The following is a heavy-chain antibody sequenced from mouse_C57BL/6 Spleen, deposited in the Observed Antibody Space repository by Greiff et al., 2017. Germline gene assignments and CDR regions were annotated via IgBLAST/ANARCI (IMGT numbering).Heavy chain of an antibody. J-gene: IGHJ2*01. V-gene: IGHV3-6*01. CDR2: ISYDGSN. CDR3: ARDQITTAFDY. CDR1: GYSITSGYY. D-gene: IGHD1-2*01. Sequence: DVQLQESGPGLVKPSQSLSLTCSVTGYSITSGYYWNWIRQFPGNKLEWMGYISYDGSNNYNPSLKNRISITRDTSKNQYFLKLNSVTTEDTATYYCARDQITTAFDYWGQGTTLTVSS.